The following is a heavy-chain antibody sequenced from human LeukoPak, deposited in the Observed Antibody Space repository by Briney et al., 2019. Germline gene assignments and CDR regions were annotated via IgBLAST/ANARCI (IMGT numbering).Heavy chain of an antibody. CDR1: GGSISSGGYY. J-gene: IGHJ4*02. V-gene: IGHV4-31*03. D-gene: IGHD3-16*02. CDR2: IYYSGST. CDR3: ARSGPFPTYYDYVWGSYRSHLFDY. Sequence: PSETLSLTCTVSGGSISSGGYYWSWIRQHPGKGLEWIGYIYYSGSTYYNPSLKSRVTISVDTSKNQFSLKLSSVTAADTAVYYCARSGPFPTYYDYVWGSYRSHLFDYWGQGTLVTVSS.